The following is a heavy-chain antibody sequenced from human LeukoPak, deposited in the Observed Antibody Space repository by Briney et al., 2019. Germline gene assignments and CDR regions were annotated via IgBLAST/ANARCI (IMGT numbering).Heavy chain of an antibody. CDR3: ARLTSSWYQDWYFDL. J-gene: IGHJ2*01. CDR2: IYHSGST. Sequence: SETLSLTCIVSGYSISSGYYWVWIRQPPGKGLEWIGSIYHSGSTYSNPSLKSRVSMSVDTSKNQFSLKLSSVTAADTAVYYCARLTSSWYQDWYFDLWGRGTLVTVSS. CDR1: GYSISSGYY. D-gene: IGHD6-13*01. V-gene: IGHV4-38-2*02.